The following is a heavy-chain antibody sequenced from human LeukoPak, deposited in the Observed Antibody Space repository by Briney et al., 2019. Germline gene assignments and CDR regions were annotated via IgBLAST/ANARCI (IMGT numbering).Heavy chain of an antibody. J-gene: IGHJ4*02. CDR3: ARSDSSGPSVAFDY. CDR2: IYTSGST. Sequence: SETLSLTCTVSGGSISSYYWSWIRQPAGKGLEWIGRIYTSGSTNYNPSLKSRVTISVDKSKNQFSLKLSSVTAADTAVYYCARSDSSGPSVAFDYWGQGTLVTISS. D-gene: IGHD6-19*01. V-gene: IGHV4-4*07. CDR1: GGSISSYY.